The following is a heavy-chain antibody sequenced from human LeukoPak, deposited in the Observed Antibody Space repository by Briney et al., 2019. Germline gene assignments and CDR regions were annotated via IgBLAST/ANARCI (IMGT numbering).Heavy chain of an antibody. J-gene: IGHJ4*02. D-gene: IGHD3-22*01. CDR1: GFTFDDYA. Sequence: GGSLRLSCAASGFTFDDYAMHWVRHAPGKGLEWVSGISWNSGSIGYADSVKGRFTISRDNAKNSLYLQMNSLRAEDMALYYCAKDHTYDSSGYYEYWGQGTLVTVSS. V-gene: IGHV3-9*03. CDR2: ISWNSGSI. CDR3: AKDHTYDSSGYYEY.